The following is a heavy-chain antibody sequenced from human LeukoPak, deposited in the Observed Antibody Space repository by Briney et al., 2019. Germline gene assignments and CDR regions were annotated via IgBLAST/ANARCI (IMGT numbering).Heavy chain of an antibody. V-gene: IGHV1-8*03. CDR3: ARGGGRITIFGVVIILPFDY. Sequence: ASVKVSCKASGYTFTSYDINWVRQATGQGLEWMGWMNPNSGNTGYAQKFQGRVTITRNTSISTAYMELSSLRSEVTAVYYCARGGGRITIFGVVIILPFDYWGQGTLVTVSS. CDR2: MNPNSGNT. CDR1: GYTFTSYD. J-gene: IGHJ4*02. D-gene: IGHD3-3*01.